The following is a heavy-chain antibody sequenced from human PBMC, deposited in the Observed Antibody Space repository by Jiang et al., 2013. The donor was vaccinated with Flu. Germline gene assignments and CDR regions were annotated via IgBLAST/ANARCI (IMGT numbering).Heavy chain of an antibody. V-gene: IGHV3-23*01. Sequence: GLVQPGGSLRLSCVASGFTFSTYAMTWVRQAPGKGLEWVSAITDTGGRTHYADSVRGRFTISRDNSQSTLFLQMNSLRAEDTAIYWCANGVIHWGQGTLVTVSS. J-gene: IGHJ4*02. CDR3: ANGVIH. CDR1: GFTFSTYA. D-gene: IGHD3-16*01. CDR2: ITDTGGRT.